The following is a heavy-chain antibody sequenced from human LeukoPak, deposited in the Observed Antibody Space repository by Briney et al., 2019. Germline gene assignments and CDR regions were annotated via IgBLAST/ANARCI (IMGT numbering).Heavy chain of an antibody. Sequence: GGSLRLSCAADGFHFSDSAVHCVRQASGKGLEWVGRIRGKGFSDPPAYAASVKDRFTISRDDSESTAYLQMNSLKAEDTAVYYCTVQQSGGNWFDPWGPGTQVTVSS. V-gene: IGHV3-73*01. CDR2: IRGKGFSDPP. J-gene: IGHJ5*02. CDR3: TVQQSGGNWFDP. CDR1: GFHFSDSA. D-gene: IGHD3-16*01.